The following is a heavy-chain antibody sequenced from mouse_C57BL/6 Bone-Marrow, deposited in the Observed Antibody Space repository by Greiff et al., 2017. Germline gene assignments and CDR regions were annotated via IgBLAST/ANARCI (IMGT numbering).Heavy chain of an antibody. CDR3: ARWPWFAY. V-gene: IGHV1-55*01. Sequence: QVQLQQPGAELVKPGASVKMSCKASGYTFTSYWITWVKQRPGQGLEWIGDIYPGSGSTNYNEKFKSKDTLTVDTSSCTAYMQLSSLTSEDAAVYYCARWPWFAYWGQGTLVTVSA. J-gene: IGHJ3*01. CDR2: IYPGSGST. CDR1: GYTFTSYW.